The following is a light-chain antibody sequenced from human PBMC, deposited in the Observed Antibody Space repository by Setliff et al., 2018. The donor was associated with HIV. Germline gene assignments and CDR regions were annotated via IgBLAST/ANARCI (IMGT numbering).Light chain of an antibody. CDR3: QSYDSRLSGDV. J-gene: IGLJ1*01. CDR2: GYN. Sequence: QSVLTQPPSLSGAPGQRVTISCTGSSSNIGAGYDVHWYKQLPGTAPKLLIYGYNNRPSGVPDRFSGSKSGTSASLAITGLQAEDEADYCCQSYDSRLSGDVFGTGTKGTVL. CDR1: SSNIGAGYD. V-gene: IGLV1-40*01.